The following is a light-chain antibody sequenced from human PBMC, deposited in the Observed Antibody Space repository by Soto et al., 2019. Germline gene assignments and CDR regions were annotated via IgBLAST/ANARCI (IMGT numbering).Light chain of an antibody. J-gene: IGLJ3*02. Sequence: QCVLTQPPSGSGAPGQRVTISCTGSSSNIGAGYDVHWYQQLPGTAPKLLIYGNSNRPSGVPDRFAGSKSGTSASLAITGLQAEDEADYYGQSYDSSLSGSVFGGGTKLTVL. CDR2: GNS. V-gene: IGLV1-40*01. CDR1: SSNIGAGYD. CDR3: QSYDSSLSGSV.